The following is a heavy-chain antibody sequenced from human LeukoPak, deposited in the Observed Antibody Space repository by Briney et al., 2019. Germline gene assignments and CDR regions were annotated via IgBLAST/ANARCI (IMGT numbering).Heavy chain of an antibody. CDR3: ARDSRDGYNLDY. D-gene: IGHD5-24*01. CDR2: IGGGGCCA. Sequence: PGGSLRLSCAASGFTFSSYAMTWVRQAPGKGLEWLSAIGGGGCCASYPDSVKGRFTISRDNSKNTLYLQMNSLRAEDTAVYYCARDSRDGYNLDYWGQGTLVTVSS. CDR1: GFTFSSYA. V-gene: IGHV3-23*01. J-gene: IGHJ4*02.